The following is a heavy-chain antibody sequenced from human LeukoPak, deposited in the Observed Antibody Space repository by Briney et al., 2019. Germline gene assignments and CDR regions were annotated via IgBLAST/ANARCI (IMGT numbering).Heavy chain of an antibody. Sequence: PGRSLRLSCAASGFTFSSYAMHWVRQAPGKGLEWVAVISYDGSNKYYADSVKGRFTISRDNSKNTLYLQMNSLRAEDTAVYYCARDLARYYDFWSGYSWFDPWGQGTLVTVSS. V-gene: IGHV3-30*01. CDR3: ARDLARYYDFWSGYSWFDP. CDR1: GFTFSSYA. D-gene: IGHD3-3*01. CDR2: ISYDGSNK. J-gene: IGHJ5*02.